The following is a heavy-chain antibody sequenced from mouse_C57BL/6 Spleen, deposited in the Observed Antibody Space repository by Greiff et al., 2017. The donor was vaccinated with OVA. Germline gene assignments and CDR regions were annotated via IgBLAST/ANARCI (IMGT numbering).Heavy chain of an antibody. Sequence: VQLQQPGTELVKPGASVKLSCKASGYTFTSYWLHWLKRRPGQGLRWIGNINPSNGGTNYNEKFKSKATLTVDKSSSTAYMQLSSLTSEDSAVYYCARGVITTVVANDYWGQGTTLTVSS. CDR3: ARGVITTVVANDY. J-gene: IGHJ2*01. CDR1: GYTFTSYW. D-gene: IGHD1-1*01. V-gene: IGHV1-53*01. CDR2: INPSNGGT.